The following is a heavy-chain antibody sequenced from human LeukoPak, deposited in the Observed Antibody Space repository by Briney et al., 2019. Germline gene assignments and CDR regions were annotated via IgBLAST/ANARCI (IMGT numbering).Heavy chain of an antibody. CDR3: ARHAPPGSRYLDY. CDR1: GGSISSYY. V-gene: IGHV4-59*08. J-gene: IGHJ4*02. CDR2: IYYSGST. Sequence: SETLSLTCTVFGGSISSYYWSWIRQPPGKGLEWIGYIYYSGSTNYNPSLKSRVTISVDTSKNQFSLKLSSATAADTAVYYCARHAPPGSRYLDYWGQGTLVTVSS. D-gene: IGHD1-14*01.